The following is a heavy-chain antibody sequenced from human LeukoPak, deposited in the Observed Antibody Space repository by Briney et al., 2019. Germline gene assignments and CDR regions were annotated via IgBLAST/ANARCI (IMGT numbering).Heavy chain of an antibody. CDR1: GFTFSSHI. D-gene: IGHD3-16*01. J-gene: IGHJ6*02. CDR3: ARDTSYGYVYYYGMDV. Sequence: GGSLRLSCAASGFTFSSHIMNWVRQAPGKGLEWVSSISSSSSYIYYADSVKGRFTISRDNAKNSLYLQMNSLRAEDTAVYYCARDTSYGYVYYYGMDVWGQGTTVTVSS. CDR2: ISSSSSYI. V-gene: IGHV3-21*01.